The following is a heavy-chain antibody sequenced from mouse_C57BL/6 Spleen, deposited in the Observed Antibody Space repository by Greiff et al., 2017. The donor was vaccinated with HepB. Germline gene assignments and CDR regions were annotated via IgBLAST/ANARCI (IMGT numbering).Heavy chain of an antibody. CDR3: ARHMNYGSREGAWFAY. CDR2: ISGGGGNT. Sequence: EVKVEESGGGLVKPGGSLKLSCAASGFTFSSYTMSWVRQTPEKRLEWVATISGGGGNTYYPDSVKGRFTISRDNAKNTLYLQMSSLRSEDTALYYCARHMNYGSREGAWFAYWGQGTLVTVSA. D-gene: IGHD1-1*01. V-gene: IGHV5-9*01. CDR1: GFTFSSYT. J-gene: IGHJ3*01.